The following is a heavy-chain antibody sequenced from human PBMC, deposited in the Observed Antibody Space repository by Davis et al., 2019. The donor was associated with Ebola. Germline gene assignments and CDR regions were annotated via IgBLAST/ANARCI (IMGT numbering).Heavy chain of an antibody. Sequence: AASVKVSCKGSGYYLHWVRQAPGQGLEWMGRINPNSGDTDYAPNFQGRVTMARDTSINTAYMELSRLRSDDTAVYYCARDEFDYWGQGTLVTVSS. CDR1: GYY. CDR3: ARDEFDY. V-gene: IGHV1-2*06. J-gene: IGHJ4*02. CDR2: INPNSGDT.